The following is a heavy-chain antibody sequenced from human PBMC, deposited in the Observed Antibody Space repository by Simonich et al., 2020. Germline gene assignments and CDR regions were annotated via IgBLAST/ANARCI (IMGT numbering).Heavy chain of an antibody. CDR2: IYYSGSN. Sequence: QVQLQESGPGLVKPSETLSLTCTVSGGSISSYYWSWIRQPPGKGLEWIGYIYYSGSNNYTPPLKSRVTISVDTSKNQFSLTLSSVTAADTDAYYCARLPDYWGQGTLVTVSS. CDR3: ARLPDY. CDR1: GGSISSYY. V-gene: IGHV4-59*08. J-gene: IGHJ4*02.